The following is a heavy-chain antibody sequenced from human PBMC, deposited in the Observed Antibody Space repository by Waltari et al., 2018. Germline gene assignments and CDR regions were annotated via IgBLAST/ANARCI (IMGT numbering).Heavy chain of an antibody. D-gene: IGHD4-17*01. J-gene: IGHJ4*02. Sequence: EVQLVESGGGSVQPGGSLRLSCAASGMTFSNEGRNWVRQAPGKGLEWVANIKQDGSEKNYVDSVEGRFSISRDNAQNSLYLQMNSLRAEDTAIYYCVTGLTTVTAKDYFDHWGQGALVTVSS. CDR3: VTGLTTVTAKDYFDH. CDR2: IKQDGSEK. V-gene: IGHV3-7*01. CDR1: GMTFSNEG.